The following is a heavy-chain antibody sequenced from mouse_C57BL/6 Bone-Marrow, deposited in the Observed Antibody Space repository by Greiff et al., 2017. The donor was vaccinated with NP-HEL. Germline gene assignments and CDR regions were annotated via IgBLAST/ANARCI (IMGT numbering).Heavy chain of an antibody. CDR2: ISSGGSYT. CDR3: ARHGGYYAMDY. V-gene: IGHV5-6*01. J-gene: IGHJ4*01. CDR1: GFTFSSYG. Sequence: EVKLVESGGDLVKPGGSLKLSCAASGFTFSSYGMSWVRQTPDKRLEWVATISSGGSYTYYPDSVKGRFTISRDNAKNTLYLQMSSMKSEDTAMHYCARHGGYYAMDYWGQGTSVTVSS.